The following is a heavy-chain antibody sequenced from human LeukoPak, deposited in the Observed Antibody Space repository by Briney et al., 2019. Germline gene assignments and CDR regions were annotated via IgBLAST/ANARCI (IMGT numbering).Heavy chain of an antibody. D-gene: IGHD4-17*01. CDR1: GGSISSGGYY. CDR3: ARDLRSYGDYAPLGY. J-gene: IGHJ4*02. V-gene: IGHV4-31*03. Sequence: ASETLSLTCTVSGGSISSGGYYWSWIRQHPGKGLEWIGYIYYSGSTYYNPSLKSRVTISVDTSKNQFSLKLSSVTAADTAVYYCARDLRSYGDYAPLGYWGQGTLVTVSS. CDR2: IYYSGST.